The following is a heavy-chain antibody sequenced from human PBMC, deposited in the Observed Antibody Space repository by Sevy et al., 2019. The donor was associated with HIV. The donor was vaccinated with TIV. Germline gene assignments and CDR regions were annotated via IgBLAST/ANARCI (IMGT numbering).Heavy chain of an antibody. J-gene: IGHJ6*02. V-gene: IGHV3-30-3*01. CDR1: GFTFSSYA. D-gene: IGHD6-13*01. CDR3: AREGYSSSWSGMDV. CDR2: ISYDGSNK. Sequence: GGSLRLSCAASGFTFSSYAMHWVRQAPGKGLEWVAVISYDGSNKYYAGSLKGLFTTSSDNSKNTRYLQMNSLRAEDRAMYYCAREGYSSSWSGMDVWGQGTTVTVSS.